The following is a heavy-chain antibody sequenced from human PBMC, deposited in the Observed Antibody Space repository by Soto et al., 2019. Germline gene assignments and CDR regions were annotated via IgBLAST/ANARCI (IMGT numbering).Heavy chain of an antibody. CDR2: ISVYNGNT. CDR3: ARVIGAKELHGMDV. CDR1: GYTLTTYG. V-gene: IGHV1-18*01. J-gene: IGHJ6*02. Sequence: QVQLVQSGAEVKNPEASVKVSCKASGYTLTTYGISWVRQAPGQGLEWMGWISVYNGNTNYAQKVQGRVTMTTDTSTSTAYMELRSLKSDDTAVYYCARVIGAKELHGMDVWGQGTTVTVSS. D-gene: IGHD1-26*01.